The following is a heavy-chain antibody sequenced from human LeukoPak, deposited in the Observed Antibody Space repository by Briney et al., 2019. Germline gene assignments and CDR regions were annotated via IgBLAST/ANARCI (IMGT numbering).Heavy chain of an antibody. J-gene: IGHJ4*02. Sequence: SETLSLTCAVYGGSFSGYYWSWIRQPPGKGLEWIGEINHSGSTNYNPSLKSRVTISVDTSKNQFSLKLSSVTAADTAVYYCARGPMYYYDSSGYYRTYYFDYWGQGTLVTVSS. CDR3: ARGPMYYYDSSGYYRTYYFDY. CDR1: GGSFSGYY. CDR2: INHSGST. D-gene: IGHD3-22*01. V-gene: IGHV4-34*01.